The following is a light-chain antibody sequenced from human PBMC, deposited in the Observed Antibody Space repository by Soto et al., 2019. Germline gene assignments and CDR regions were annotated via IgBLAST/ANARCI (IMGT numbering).Light chain of an antibody. CDR1: QSVSSN. Sequence: EIVMTQSPATLSVSPGERATLSCRASQSVSSNLAWYQQKPGQAPRLLIYGASTRATGIPARFSGSGSWTEFTLTISSLQSEDFAVYYCQHYNNWPPWTFGQGTKVDIK. V-gene: IGKV3-15*01. CDR2: GAS. J-gene: IGKJ1*01. CDR3: QHYNNWPPWT.